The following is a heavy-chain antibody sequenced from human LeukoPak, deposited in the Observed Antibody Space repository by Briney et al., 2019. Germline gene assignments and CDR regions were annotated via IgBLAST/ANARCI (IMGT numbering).Heavy chain of an antibody. V-gene: IGHV4-59*01. CDR2: VAYSGST. CDR1: LGSINSYY. CDR3: ARTVSGYYFNA. J-gene: IGHJ5*02. Sequence: SETLSLTCTVSLGSINSYYWSWIRQPPGKGLEWIGYVAYSGSTNYNPSLKSRVTISLDTSKNQFSLKLSSVTAADTAVYYCARTVSGYYFNAWGPGTLVTVSS. D-gene: IGHD5-12*01.